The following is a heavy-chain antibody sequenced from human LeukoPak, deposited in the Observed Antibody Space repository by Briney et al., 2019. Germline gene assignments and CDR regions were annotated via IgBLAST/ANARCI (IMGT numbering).Heavy chain of an antibody. D-gene: IGHD6-13*01. J-gene: IGHJ4*02. CDR1: GFTFDDYA. CDR3: AKEDYSSSWSALDY. CDR2: ISGDGGSI. Sequence: GGSLRLSCAASGFTFDDYAIYWVRQGPGKGLEWVSLISGDGGSIYYADSVKGRFTISRDNSKNSLYLQMNSLRTEDTALYYCAKEDYSSSWSALDYWGQGTLVTVSS. V-gene: IGHV3-43*02.